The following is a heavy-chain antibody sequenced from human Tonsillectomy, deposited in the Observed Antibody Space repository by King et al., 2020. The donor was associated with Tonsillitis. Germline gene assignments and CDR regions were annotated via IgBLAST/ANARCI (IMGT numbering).Heavy chain of an antibody. Sequence: QLQESGPGLVKPSETLSLTCTVSGGSISSSSYYWGWIRQPPGKGLEWIGGGYYSGSTYYNPSLKSRVTISVDTSQKQFSLKLSSVTAADTAMYYCARLAPYRFIDYWGQGTLVTVSS. D-gene: IGHD2-2*02. V-gene: IGHV4-39*01. CDR3: ARLAPYRFIDY. CDR1: GGSISSSSYY. CDR2: GYYSGST. J-gene: IGHJ4*02.